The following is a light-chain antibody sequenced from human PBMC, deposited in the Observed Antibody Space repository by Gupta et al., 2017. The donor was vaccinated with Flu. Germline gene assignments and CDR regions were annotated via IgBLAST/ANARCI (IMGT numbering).Light chain of an antibody. Sequence: DIHMTQSPSSLSASVGDRVTITCRASQNISSHLNWYHQRPGKAPKLLIYGTSTLQSGVPSRFSGSASGTLFTLTISGLQPDDFATYYCHQSHSAPQTFGQGTKVE. CDR1: QNISSH. CDR3: HQSHSAPQT. CDR2: GTS. V-gene: IGKV1-39*01. J-gene: IGKJ1*01.